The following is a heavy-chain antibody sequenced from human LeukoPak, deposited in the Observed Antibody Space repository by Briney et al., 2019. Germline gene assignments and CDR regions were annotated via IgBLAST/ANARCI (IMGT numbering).Heavy chain of an antibody. CDR2: ISYDGSNK. D-gene: IGHD3-22*01. CDR1: GFTFSSYA. V-gene: IGHV3-30-3*01. Sequence: GGSLRLSCAASGFTFSSYAMHWVRQAPGKGLEWVAVISYDGSNKYYADSVKGRFTISRDNFKNTLYLQMNSLRAEDTAVYYCARAHYYDSSGYYSSYFDYWGQGTLVTVSS. J-gene: IGHJ4*02. CDR3: ARAHYYDSSGYYSSYFDY.